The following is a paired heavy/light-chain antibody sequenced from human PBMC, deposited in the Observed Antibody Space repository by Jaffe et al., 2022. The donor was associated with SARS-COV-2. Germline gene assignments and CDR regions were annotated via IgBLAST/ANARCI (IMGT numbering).Heavy chain of an antibody. CDR3: VRLGYDYVWGSYGPDDY. J-gene: IGHJ4*02. D-gene: IGHD3-16*01. V-gene: IGHV4-39*01. Sequence: QLQLQESGPGLVRPSETLSLTCNVSGGSITGSSYYWGWIRQPPGKGLEWIGSIYYTGNAYYNPSLKSRITISVDTSKNQLSLKLSSVTAAETAVYYCVRLGYDYVWGSYGPDDYWGQGTQVTVSS. CDR2: IYYTGNA. CDR1: GGSITGSSYY.
Light chain of an antibody. CDR1: QNINSDY. Sequence: DTVLTQSPGTLALSPGERAALPCRASQNINSDYLAWYQQKPGQAPRLLIFGTSKRATGIPDRFSGSGSGIDFTLTISRLEPEDFAVYYCQHYGGSRMLTFGGGTKVEIK. J-gene: IGKJ4*01. V-gene: IGKV3-20*01. CDR2: GTS. CDR3: QHYGGSRMLT.